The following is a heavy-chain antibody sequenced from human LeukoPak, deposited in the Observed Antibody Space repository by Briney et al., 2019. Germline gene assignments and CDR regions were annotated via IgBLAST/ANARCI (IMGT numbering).Heavy chain of an antibody. CDR3: AKELHSSSWNDAFDI. J-gene: IGHJ3*02. D-gene: IGHD6-13*01. CDR2: IRYDGSNE. Sequence: QSGGSLRLSCAASGFNFNYYGMHWVRQAPGKGLEWVAFIRYDGSNEYYGDSVRGRFTISRDNSDNTLYMQMNSLRVEDTAVYYCAKELHSSSWNDAFDIWGQGTTVTVSS. CDR1: GFNFNYYG. V-gene: IGHV3-30*02.